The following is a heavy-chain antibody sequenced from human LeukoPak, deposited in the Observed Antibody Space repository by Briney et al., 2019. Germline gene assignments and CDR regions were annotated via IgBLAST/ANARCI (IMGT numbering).Heavy chain of an antibody. V-gene: IGHV4-59*04. CDR3: ARRGSGSRGDFDY. J-gene: IGHJ4*02. CDR1: GGSISSYD. CDR2: IYYSGTT. D-gene: IGHD2-15*01. Sequence: PSQTLSLACTVSGGSISSYDWSWIRQPPGKGLEWVGYIYYSGTTYYNPSLKSRVTISVDTSKNQFSLKLSSVTAADTAVYYCARRGSGSRGDFDYWGQGTLVTVSS.